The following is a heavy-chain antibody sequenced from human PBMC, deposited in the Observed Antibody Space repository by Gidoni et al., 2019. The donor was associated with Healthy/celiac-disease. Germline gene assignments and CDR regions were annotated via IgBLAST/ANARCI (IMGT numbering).Heavy chain of an antibody. CDR3: ARRNWNDVWKTYYYYYGMDV. Sequence: QVQLVQSGAEVKKPGSSVKVSCKASGGTFSSYAISWVRQAPGQGLEWMGGIIPIFGTANYAQKFQGRVTITADESTSTAYMELSSLRSEDTAVYYCARRNWNDVWKTYYYYYGMDVWGQGTTVTVSS. CDR2: IIPIFGTA. CDR1: GGTFSSYA. D-gene: IGHD1-1*01. V-gene: IGHV1-69*01. J-gene: IGHJ6*02.